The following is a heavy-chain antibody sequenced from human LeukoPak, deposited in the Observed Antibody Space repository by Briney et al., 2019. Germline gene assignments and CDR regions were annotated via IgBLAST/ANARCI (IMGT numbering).Heavy chain of an antibody. CDR2: VSYRGSN. Sequence: SETLSLTCTVYGGSLTSYHWSWIRQPPGKGLEWIGYVSYRGSNNNNASLKSRVTMPVDSSKNQFALKLTSVTAADTAVYYCARVRGLGVITPYLDYWVQGILVTVSS. D-gene: IGHD3-16*02. V-gene: IGHV4-59*08. CDR1: GGSLTSYH. J-gene: IGHJ4*02. CDR3: ARVRGLGVITPYLDY.